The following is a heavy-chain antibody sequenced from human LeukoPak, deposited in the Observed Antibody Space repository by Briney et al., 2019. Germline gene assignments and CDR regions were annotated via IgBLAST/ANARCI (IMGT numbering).Heavy chain of an antibody. D-gene: IGHD6-13*01. Sequence: GGSLRLSCAASGLTVSSNYMSWVRQAPGKGLEWVSGISWNSGSIGYADSVKGRFTIPRDNAKNSLYLQMNSLRAEDTALYYCAGSWYFDYWGQGTLVTVSS. CDR2: ISWNSGSI. CDR1: GLTVSSNY. J-gene: IGHJ4*02. CDR3: AGSWYFDY. V-gene: IGHV3-9*01.